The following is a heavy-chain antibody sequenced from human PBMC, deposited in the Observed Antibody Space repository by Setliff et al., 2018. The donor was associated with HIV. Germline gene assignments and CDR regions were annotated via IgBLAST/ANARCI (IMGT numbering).Heavy chain of an antibody. V-gene: IGHV4-61*02. Sequence: SETLSLTCTVSGDSISSGNYYWTWIRQPAGKALEWIGRITNTGATEYNPSLKSRVTVSVDTSQNQFSLKLTSVTAADTATYFCSRGPPFDRWGRGTLVTSPQ. CDR3: SRGPPFDR. J-gene: IGHJ2*01. CDR1: GDSISSGNYY. CDR2: ITNTGAT.